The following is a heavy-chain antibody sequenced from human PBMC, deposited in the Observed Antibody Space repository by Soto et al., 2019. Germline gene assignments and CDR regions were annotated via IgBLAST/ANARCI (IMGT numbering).Heavy chain of an antibody. J-gene: IGHJ4*02. CDR3: AKLRDFVVLPAGILDY. CDR1: GFTCSRYG. CDR2: ISGGGDTT. V-gene: IGHV3-23*01. D-gene: IGHD2-8*01. Sequence: GSLRLSCAASGFTCSRYGISWIRLSPGKGLEWVSVISGGGDTTYYTPSVKGRFTISRDDFRNTLYLQMNSLRTEDTAIYYCAKLRDFVVLPAGILDYWGPGTLVTVSS.